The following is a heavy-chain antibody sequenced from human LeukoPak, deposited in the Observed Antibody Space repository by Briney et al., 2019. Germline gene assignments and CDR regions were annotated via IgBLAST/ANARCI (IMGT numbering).Heavy chain of an antibody. CDR3: AKGSLKESAGDHLFGY. D-gene: IGHD7-27*01. CDR1: GFTFSSYA. Sequence: GGSLRLSCAASGFTFSSYAMSWVRPAPGKGLEWVSAISGSGGSTYYADSVKGRFTISRDNSKNTLYLQMNSLRAEDTAVYYCAKGSLKESAGDHLFGYWGQGTLVTVSS. CDR2: ISGSGGST. J-gene: IGHJ4*02. V-gene: IGHV3-23*01.